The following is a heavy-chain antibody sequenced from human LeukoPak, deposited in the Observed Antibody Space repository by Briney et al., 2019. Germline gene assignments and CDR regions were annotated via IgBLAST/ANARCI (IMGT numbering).Heavy chain of an antibody. CDR1: GFTFSSHS. D-gene: IGHD6-13*01. V-gene: IGHV3-21*01. J-gene: IGHJ4*02. CDR2: ISSSSSYI. Sequence: GGSLRLSCAASGFTFSSHSMNWVRQAPGKGLEWVSSISSSSSYIYYADSVKGRFTISRDNAKNSLYLQMNSLRAEDTAVYYCASLGSFADYWGQGTLVTVSS. CDR3: ASLGSFADY.